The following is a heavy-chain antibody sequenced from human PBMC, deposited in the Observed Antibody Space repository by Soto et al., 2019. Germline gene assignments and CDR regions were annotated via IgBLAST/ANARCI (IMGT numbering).Heavy chain of an antibody. V-gene: IGHV3-33*01. CDR2: IWHDGSKK. Sequence: QVQQVESGGGVVQPGRSLRLSCAASEFTFSTYGMHWVRQAPGKGLEWVAVIWHDGSKKYYADSVKGRFTISRDNSKNTLYLHMNSLTSVDMAVYYISRDYFVGADHPDYWGQGTLVTVAS. D-gene: IGHD3-10*01. CDR3: SRDYFVGADHPDY. CDR1: EFTFSTYG. J-gene: IGHJ4*02.